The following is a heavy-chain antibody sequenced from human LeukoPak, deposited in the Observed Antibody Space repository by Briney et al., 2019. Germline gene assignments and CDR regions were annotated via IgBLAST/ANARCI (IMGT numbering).Heavy chain of an antibody. Sequence: GASVKVSCKASGGTFSSYAISWVRQAPGQGLEWLGWINAGNGNSKCSQNFQGRVTITRDTSASTAYMELSSLRYEDTAVYYCASRSIVGAAYWGMDVWGKGTTVTVSS. D-gene: IGHD1-26*01. V-gene: IGHV1-3*01. CDR1: GGTFSSYA. J-gene: IGHJ6*04. CDR2: INAGNGNS. CDR3: ASRSIVGAAYWGMDV.